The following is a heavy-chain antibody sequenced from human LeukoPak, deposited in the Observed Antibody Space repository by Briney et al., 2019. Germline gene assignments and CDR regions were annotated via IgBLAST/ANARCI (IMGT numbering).Heavy chain of an antibody. CDR2: IYSGGST. CDR1: GFTVSSNH. J-gene: IGHJ4*02. CDR3: ARGPAGYN. D-gene: IGHD1-1*01. V-gene: IGHV3-53*01. Sequence: GGPLRLSCAASGFTVSSNHMSWVRQAPGKGLEWVSVIYSGGSTDYADSVKGRFTISRDNSKNTLYLQMNSLRAEDTAVYHCARGPAGYNWGQGTLVTVSS.